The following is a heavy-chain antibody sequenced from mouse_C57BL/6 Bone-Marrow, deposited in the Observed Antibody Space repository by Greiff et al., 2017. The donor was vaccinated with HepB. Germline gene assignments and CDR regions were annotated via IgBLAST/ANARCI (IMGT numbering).Heavy chain of an antibody. CDR1: GFSLTSYG. D-gene: IGHD2-4*01. V-gene: IGHV2-2*01. CDR2: IWSGGST. CDR3: ARKGDYDTRYYAMDY. J-gene: IGHJ4*01. Sequence: VKVVESGPGLVQPSQSLSITCTVSGFSLTSYGVHWVRQSPGKGLEWLGVIWSGGSTDYNAAFISRLSISKDNSKSQVFFKMNSLQADDTAIYYCARKGDYDTRYYAMDYWGQGTSVTVSS.